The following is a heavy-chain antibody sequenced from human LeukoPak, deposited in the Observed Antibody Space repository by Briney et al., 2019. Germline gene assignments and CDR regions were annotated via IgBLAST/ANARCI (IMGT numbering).Heavy chain of an antibody. V-gene: IGHV3-74*01. J-gene: IGHJ5*02. Sequence: GGSLRYSCVASGFSLSGYWMYWVRQAPGKGLMYISRNNGDGSTTNYADVVKGRFTMSRDNVKNTLYLQMNSLRVEDTAVYYCARDPRNVGLAPWGQGTLATVSS. CDR3: ARDPRNVGLAP. CDR1: GFSLSGYW. CDR2: NNGDGSTT. D-gene: IGHD2-15*01.